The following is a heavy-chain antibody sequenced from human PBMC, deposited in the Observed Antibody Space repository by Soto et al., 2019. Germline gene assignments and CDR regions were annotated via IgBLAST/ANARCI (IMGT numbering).Heavy chain of an antibody. J-gene: IGHJ4*02. V-gene: IGHV3-30-3*01. CDR2: ISYDGSNK. Sequence: GGSLRLSCAASGFTFSSYAMHWVRQAPGKGLEWVAVISYDGSNKYYADSVKGRFTISRDNSKNTLYLQMNSLRAEDTAVYYCARPWAVYYYGSGSYSFDYWGQGTLVTVSS. D-gene: IGHD3-10*01. CDR1: GFTFSSYA. CDR3: ARPWAVYYYGSGSYSFDY.